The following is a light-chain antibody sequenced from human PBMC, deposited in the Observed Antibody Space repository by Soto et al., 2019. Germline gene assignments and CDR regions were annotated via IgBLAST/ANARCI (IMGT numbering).Light chain of an antibody. J-gene: IGKJ4*01. Sequence: DIQITQSPSSLSASVGDRVTITCWASQGISNYLAWYQQKPGKVPKLLIYAASTLQSGVPSRFSGSGSGTDFTLTISSLQPEDVATYYCQKYNSAPLTFGGGTKVEIK. CDR3: QKYNSAPLT. CDR1: QGISNY. V-gene: IGKV1-27*01. CDR2: AAS.